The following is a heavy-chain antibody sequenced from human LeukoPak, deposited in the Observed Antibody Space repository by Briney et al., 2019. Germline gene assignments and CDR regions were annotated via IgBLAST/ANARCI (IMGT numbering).Heavy chain of an antibody. Sequence: ASVKVSCKASGYTFTDYYLHWLRQAPGQGLEWMGWINPKSGDTHYAQKFQGRVTITADESTSTAYMELSSLRSEDTAVYYCASGYSYGYLGYWGQGTLVTVSS. J-gene: IGHJ4*02. D-gene: IGHD5-18*01. CDR3: ASGYSYGYLGY. CDR1: GYTFTDYY. CDR2: INPKSGDT. V-gene: IGHV1-2*02.